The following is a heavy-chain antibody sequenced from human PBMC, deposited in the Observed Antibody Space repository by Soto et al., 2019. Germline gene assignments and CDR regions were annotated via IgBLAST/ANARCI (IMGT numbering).Heavy chain of an antibody. CDR3: ARRSSSSGWFDGSYGMDV. J-gene: IGHJ6*02. D-gene: IGHD6-6*01. Sequence: ESLKISCKGSGYSFTSYWIGWVRQMPGKGLEWMGIIYPGDSDTRYSPSFQGQVTISADKSISTAYLQWSSLKASDTAMYYCARRSSSSGWFDGSYGMDVWGQGTTVTVSS. V-gene: IGHV5-51*01. CDR1: GYSFTSYW. CDR2: IYPGDSDT.